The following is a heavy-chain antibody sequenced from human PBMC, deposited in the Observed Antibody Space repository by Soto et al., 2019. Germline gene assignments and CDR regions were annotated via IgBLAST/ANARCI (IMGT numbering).Heavy chain of an antibody. CDR1: GGTFSSYA. D-gene: IGHD1-26*01. Sequence: QVQLVQSGAEVKKPGSSVKVSCKASGGTFSSYAISWVRQAPGQGLEWMGGIIPIFGTANYAQKFQGRVTITADESTSTAYMELSSLRSEDTAVYYCASGTPPQWELPKGGSDYYYGMDVWGQGTTVTVSS. J-gene: IGHJ6*02. V-gene: IGHV1-69*01. CDR3: ASGTPPQWELPKGGSDYYYGMDV. CDR2: IIPIFGTA.